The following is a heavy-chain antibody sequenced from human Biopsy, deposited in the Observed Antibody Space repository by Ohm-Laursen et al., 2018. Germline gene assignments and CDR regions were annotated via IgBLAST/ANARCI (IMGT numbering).Heavy chain of an antibody. D-gene: IGHD5-18*01. V-gene: IGHV4-61*01. J-gene: IGHJ3*01. CDR2: IYNDVST. CDR3: ARGYAGLYEAFDF. Sequence: SETLSLTCTVSGASVSSGSYDWSWIRQPPGKGLEWIGNIYNDVSTKYNPSLRSRVTISADKSANQFSLKLRSVTAADTAVYYCARGYAGLYEAFDFLGQGTVVTVAS. CDR1: GASVSSGSYD.